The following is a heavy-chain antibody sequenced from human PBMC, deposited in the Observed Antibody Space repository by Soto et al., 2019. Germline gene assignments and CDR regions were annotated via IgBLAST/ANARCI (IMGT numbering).Heavy chain of an antibody. CDR3: ARVPDY. D-gene: IGHD2-2*01. V-gene: IGHV4-30-2*01. J-gene: IGHJ4*02. CDR2: MYNSGST. CDR1: GGSISSGGYY. Sequence: QLQLQESGSGLVKPSQTLSLTCAVSGGSISSGGYYWSWIRQPPGKGLEWIGYMYNSGSTYYNPSHKSRVTIAIDRSKNQYSLKLSSVTAAHTAVYYCARVPDYWGQGILLPVSS.